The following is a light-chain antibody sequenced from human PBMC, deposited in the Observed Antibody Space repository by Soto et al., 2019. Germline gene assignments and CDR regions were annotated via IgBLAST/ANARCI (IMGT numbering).Light chain of an antibody. CDR1: SGDVGGYNY. Sequence: QSALTQPASVSGSPGQSITISCTGTSGDVGGYNYVSWYRQHPGKAPKVMIYDVTYRPSGVSNRFSGSKSGNTASLTISGLQAEDEADYYCISYTSTSALVFGGGTKLTVL. CDR2: DVT. CDR3: ISYTSTSALV. J-gene: IGLJ3*02. V-gene: IGLV2-14*03.